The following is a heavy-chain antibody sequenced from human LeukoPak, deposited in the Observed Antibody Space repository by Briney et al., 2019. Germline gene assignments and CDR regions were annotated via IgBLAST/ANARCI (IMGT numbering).Heavy chain of an antibody. CDR2: INPNSGGT. D-gene: IGHD2-21*02. Sequence: ASVKVSCKASGYTFTGYYMHWVRQAPGQGLEWMGWINPNSGGTNYAQKFQGRVTMTRDTSISTAYMELSRLRSDDTAVYYCARDPPCGGDCYTFDYWGQGTLVTVSS. CDR3: ARDPPCGGDCYTFDY. CDR1: GYTFTGYY. V-gene: IGHV1-2*02. J-gene: IGHJ4*02.